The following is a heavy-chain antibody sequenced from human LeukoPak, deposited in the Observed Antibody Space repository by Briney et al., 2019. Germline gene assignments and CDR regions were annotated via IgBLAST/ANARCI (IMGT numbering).Heavy chain of an antibody. Sequence: GGSLRLSCAASGFTFSSYGMHWVRQAPGKGLEWVAFIRYDGSNKYYADSVKGRFTISRDNSKNTLYLQMNSLRAEDTAVYYCAKVGSSSWYSYYMDVWGKGTTVTVSS. CDR2: IRYDGSNK. J-gene: IGHJ6*03. CDR3: AKVGSSSWYSYYMDV. D-gene: IGHD6-13*01. V-gene: IGHV3-30*02. CDR1: GFTFSSYG.